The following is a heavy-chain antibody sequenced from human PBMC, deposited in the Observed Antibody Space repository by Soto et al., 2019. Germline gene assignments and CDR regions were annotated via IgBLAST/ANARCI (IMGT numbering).Heavy chain of an antibody. CDR2: VYYTGSS. V-gene: IGHV4-59*01. D-gene: IGHD3-22*01. CDR1: GDSISTFY. Sequence: PSETLYLTCTVSGDSISTFYWGWMRQAPGKELEWIGYVYYTGSSNYNPSLNSRVPISFDTSKIQFPLKLTSANAADTAVYYCARGRTVRNYADDSSDYFYFFDYWGQGTQVTVSS. J-gene: IGHJ4*02. CDR3: ARGRTVRNYADDSSDYFYFFDY.